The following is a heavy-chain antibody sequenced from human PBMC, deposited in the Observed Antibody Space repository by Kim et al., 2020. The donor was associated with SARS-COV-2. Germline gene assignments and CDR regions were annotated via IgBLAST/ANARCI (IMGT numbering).Heavy chain of an antibody. Sequence: SETLSLTCTVSGGSFSSSSYYWGWIRQPPGKGLEWIGSIYYSGSTYYNPSLKSRVTISVDTSKNQFSLKLSSVTAADTAVYYCARESRIFYDILTGYYQPFDYWGQGTLVTVSS. V-gene: IGHV4-39*07. D-gene: IGHD3-9*01. CDR1: GGSFSSSSYY. CDR2: IYYSGST. CDR3: ARESRIFYDILTGYYQPFDY. J-gene: IGHJ4*02.